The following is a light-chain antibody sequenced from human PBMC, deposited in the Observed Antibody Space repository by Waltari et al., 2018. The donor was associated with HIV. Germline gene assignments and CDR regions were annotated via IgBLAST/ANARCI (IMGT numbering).Light chain of an antibody. CDR1: QGISSY. Sequence: DIPLTQSPSFLSASVGDRVAITCRASQGISSYLAWYQQKPGKAPKLLIYAASTLQSGVPSRFSGSGSGTEFTLTISSLQPEDFATYYCQQLNSYRTFGQGTKVEIK. J-gene: IGKJ1*01. CDR3: QQLNSYRT. V-gene: IGKV1-9*01. CDR2: AAS.